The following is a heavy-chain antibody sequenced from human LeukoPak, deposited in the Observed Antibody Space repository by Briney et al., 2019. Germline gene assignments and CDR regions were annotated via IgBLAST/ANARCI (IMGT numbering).Heavy chain of an antibody. Sequence: GGSLRLSCAASGFTSSSYAMSWARQAPGKGLEWVSAISGSGGSTYYADSVKGRFTISRDNSKNTLYLQMNSLRAEDTAVYYCAKDLGRYSSSWLDYWGQGTLVTVSS. CDR3: AKDLGRYSSSWLDY. D-gene: IGHD6-13*01. V-gene: IGHV3-23*01. CDR2: ISGSGGST. J-gene: IGHJ4*02. CDR1: GFTSSSYA.